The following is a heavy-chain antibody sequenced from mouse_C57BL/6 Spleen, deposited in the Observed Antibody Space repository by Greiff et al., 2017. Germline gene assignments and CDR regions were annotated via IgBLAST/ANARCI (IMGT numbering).Heavy chain of an antibody. Sequence: QVQLQQPGAELVKPGASVKLSCKASGYTFTSYWMHWVKQRPGQGLEWIGMIHPNSGSTNYNEKFKSKATLTVDKSSSTAYMQLSSLTSEDSAVYFCARPYDGYYGAMGYWGQGTSVTVSS. J-gene: IGHJ4*01. CDR2: IHPNSGST. V-gene: IGHV1-64*01. CDR3: ARPYDGYYGAMGY. CDR1: GYTFTSYW. D-gene: IGHD2-3*01.